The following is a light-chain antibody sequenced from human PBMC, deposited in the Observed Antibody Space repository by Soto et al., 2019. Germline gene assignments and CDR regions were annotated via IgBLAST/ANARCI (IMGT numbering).Light chain of an antibody. CDR2: DAS. Sequence: DIQMTQSPSTLSASVGDRVTITCRASQSISSWLAWYQQKPGKAPKLLIYDASSLESGVPSRFSGSGSGTEFTLTISSLQPEDFATDYCQHYNSYSLFGGGTKVEIK. CDR1: QSISSW. J-gene: IGKJ4*01. CDR3: QHYNSYSL. V-gene: IGKV1-5*01.